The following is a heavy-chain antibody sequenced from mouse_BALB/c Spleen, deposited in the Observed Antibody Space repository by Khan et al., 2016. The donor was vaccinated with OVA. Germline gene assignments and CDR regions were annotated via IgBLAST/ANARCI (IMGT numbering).Heavy chain of an antibody. CDR1: GYIFTSYM. CDR3: ARGGYGSFGY. Sequence: QVRLQQSGAELARPGASVKMSCKASGYIFTSYMMHWVKQRPGQGLEWIGDINPSSGYNNYNQKFKDKATLTADKSSSTAYMQLSSLTPEDSAVYYCARGGYGSFGYWGQGTLVTVSA. CDR2: INPSSGYN. J-gene: IGHJ3*01. D-gene: IGHD1-1*01. V-gene: IGHV1-4*01.